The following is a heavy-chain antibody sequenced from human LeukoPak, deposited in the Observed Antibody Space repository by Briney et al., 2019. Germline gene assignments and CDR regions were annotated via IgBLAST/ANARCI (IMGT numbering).Heavy chain of an antibody. CDR2: IYYSGST. CDR3: ARGPRSGSYFPFDY. D-gene: IGHD1-26*01. CDR1: GGSISSSSYY. V-gene: IGHV4-39*01. Sequence: SETLSLTCTVSGGSISSSSYYWGWIRQPPGKGLEWIGSIYYSGSTYYNPSLKSRVTISVDTSKNQFSLKLSSVTAADTAVYYCARGPRSGSYFPFDYWGQGTLVTVSS. J-gene: IGHJ4*02.